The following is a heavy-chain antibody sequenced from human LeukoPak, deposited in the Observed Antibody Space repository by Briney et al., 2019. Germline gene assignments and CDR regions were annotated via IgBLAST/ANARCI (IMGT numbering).Heavy chain of an antibody. CDR1: GFTFSSYG. Sequence: PGGSLRLSCAASGFTFSSYGMHWVRQAPGKGLEWVAVIWYDGSNKYYADSVKGRFTISRDNSKNTLYLQMSSLRAEDTAVYYCAIRLYSTGWYYFQHWGQGTLVTVSS. CDR3: AIRLYSTGWYYFQH. J-gene: IGHJ1*01. V-gene: IGHV3-33*01. D-gene: IGHD6-19*01. CDR2: IWYDGSNK.